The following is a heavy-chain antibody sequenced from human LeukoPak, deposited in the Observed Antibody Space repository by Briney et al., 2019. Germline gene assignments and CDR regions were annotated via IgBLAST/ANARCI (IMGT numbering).Heavy chain of an antibody. Sequence: GGSLRLSCAASGFTYSSYTMTWVRQAPGRGLEWVSAISGGGISTFYADSVKDRFTISRDNSKNTLYLQMNSLRAEDTAIYYCAKSLPGRQFDYWGQGTLVTVSS. J-gene: IGHJ4*02. CDR2: ISGGGIST. CDR3: AKSLPGRQFDY. CDR1: GFTYSSYT. V-gene: IGHV3-23*01.